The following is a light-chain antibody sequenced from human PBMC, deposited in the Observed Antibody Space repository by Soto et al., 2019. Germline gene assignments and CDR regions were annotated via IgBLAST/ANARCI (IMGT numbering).Light chain of an antibody. J-gene: IGKJ1*01. V-gene: IGKV1-5*03. CDR2: KAS. CDR3: QQYKSYWT. CDR1: QSISSW. Sequence: IPMTQSPSTLSAPVGDRVTITCRASQSISSWVAWYQQTPGKAPKLLIYKASSLESGVPSRFSGSASGTEFTLTISSLQPDDSATYYCQQYKSYWTFGQGTKVEIK.